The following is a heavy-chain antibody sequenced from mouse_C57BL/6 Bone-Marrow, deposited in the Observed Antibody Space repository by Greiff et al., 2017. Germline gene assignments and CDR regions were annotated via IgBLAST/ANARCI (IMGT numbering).Heavy chain of an antibody. CDR2: IRSKSSNYAT. V-gene: IGHV10-3*01. CDR1: GFTFNTYA. D-gene: IGHD1-1*01. Sequence: EVQGVESGGGLVQPKGSLKLSCAASGFTFNTYAMHWVRQAPGKGLEWVARIRSKSSNYATYYADSVKDRFTISRDDSQSMLYLQMNNLKTEDTAVYYCVRDLHCYCSSGVACWGQGTLVTVSA. J-gene: IGHJ3*01. CDR3: VRDLHCYCSSGVAC.